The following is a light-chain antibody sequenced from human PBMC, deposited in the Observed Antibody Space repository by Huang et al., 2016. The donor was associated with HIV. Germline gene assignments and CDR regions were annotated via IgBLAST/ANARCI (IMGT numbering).Light chain of an antibody. CDR1: QYISTN. V-gene: IGKV3-15*01. Sequence: EVVMTQSPATLSVSPGERATLSYRARQYISTNLGWYQQKPGQPPRLLIFGASTRATGRPARFIGSGSGTEFTLTITSLQSEEFAVYYCQQYNNWPRTFGQGTKVEIK. CDR3: QQYNNWPRT. CDR2: GAS. J-gene: IGKJ1*01.